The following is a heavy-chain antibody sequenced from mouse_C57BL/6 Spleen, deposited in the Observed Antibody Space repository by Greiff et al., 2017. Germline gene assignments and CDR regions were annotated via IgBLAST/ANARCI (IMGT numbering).Heavy chain of an antibody. CDR2: IYPGSGNT. V-gene: IGHV1-76*01. D-gene: IGHD2-5*01. CDR3: ARNYYSNFYFDY. Sequence: VMLVESGAELVRPGASVKLSCKASGYTFTDYYINWVKQRPGQGLEWIARIYPGSGNTYYNEKFKGKATLTAEKSSSTAYMQLSSLTSEDSAVYFCARNYYSNFYFDYWGQGTTLTVSS. J-gene: IGHJ2*01. CDR1: GYTFTDYY.